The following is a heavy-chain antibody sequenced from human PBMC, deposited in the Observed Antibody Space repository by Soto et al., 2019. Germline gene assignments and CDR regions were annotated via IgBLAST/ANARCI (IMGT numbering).Heavy chain of an antibody. J-gene: IGHJ4*02. CDR3: ARDDCSGGSCLGY. D-gene: IGHD2-15*01. CDR1: GFTFSSYS. Sequence: PGGSLRLSCAASGFTFSSYSMNWVRQAPGKGLEWVSSISSSSSYIYYADSVKGRFTISRDNAKNSLYLQMNSLRAEDTAVYYCARDDCSGGSCLGYWGQGPLVTVSS. CDR2: ISSSSSYI. V-gene: IGHV3-21*01.